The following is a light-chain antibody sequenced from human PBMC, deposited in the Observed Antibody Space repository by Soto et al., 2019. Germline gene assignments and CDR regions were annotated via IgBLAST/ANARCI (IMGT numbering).Light chain of an antibody. J-gene: IGKJ1*01. V-gene: IGKV1-6*01. CDR3: RQDYNVPWA. Sequence: IQMTQSPSSLSASVGDRVTISCRASQGISSDLAWYQQKPGKVPKRLIYGASKLAIGVPSRFSGSGFGADFTLTISSLQPEDFATYYCRQDYNVPWAFGQGTKVDIK. CDR2: GAS. CDR1: QGISSD.